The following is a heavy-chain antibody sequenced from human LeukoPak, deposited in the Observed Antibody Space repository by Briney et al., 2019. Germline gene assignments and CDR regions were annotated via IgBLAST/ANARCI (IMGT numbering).Heavy chain of an antibody. V-gene: IGHV4-34*01. CDR2: INHSGST. CDR3: ARGLEMATISHGAFDI. CDR1: GGSFSGYY. J-gene: IGHJ3*02. Sequence: SETLSLTCAVYGGSFSGYYWSWIRQPPGKGLEWIGEINHSGSTNYNPSLKSRVTISVDTSKNQFSLKLSSVTAADTAVYYCARGLEMATISHGAFDIWGQGTMVTVSS. D-gene: IGHD5-24*01.